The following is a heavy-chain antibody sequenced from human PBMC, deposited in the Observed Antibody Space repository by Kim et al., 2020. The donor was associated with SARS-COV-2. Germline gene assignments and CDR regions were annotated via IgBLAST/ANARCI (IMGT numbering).Heavy chain of an antibody. CDR3: AKDSPPYYYDGSGYYEFGGFDY. J-gene: IGHJ4*02. Sequence: GGSLRLSCAASGFTFGDYAMHWIRQAPGKGLEWVSGISCNSGSIGYADSVKGRFTISRDNAKNSLYLQMNSLRAEDTALYYCAKDSPPYYYDGSGYYEFGGFDYWGPGTLFTVSS. D-gene: IGHD3-22*01. V-gene: IGHV3-9*01. CDR2: ISCNSGSI. CDR1: GFTFGDYA.